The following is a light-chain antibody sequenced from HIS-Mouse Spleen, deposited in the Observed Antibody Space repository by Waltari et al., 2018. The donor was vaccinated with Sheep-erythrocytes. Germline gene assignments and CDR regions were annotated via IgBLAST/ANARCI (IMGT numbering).Light chain of an antibody. CDR3: CSYAGSSTPWV. Sequence: SYVLTQPPSVSVAPGKTARITCGGNNIGSKSVHWYQQKPGQAPVLGVYDDSDRPSGVPERCSGSKSGNTASLTISGLQAEDEADYYCCSYAGSSTPWVFGGGTKLTVL. CDR1: NIGSKS. J-gene: IGLJ3*02. CDR2: DDS. V-gene: IGLV3-21*03.